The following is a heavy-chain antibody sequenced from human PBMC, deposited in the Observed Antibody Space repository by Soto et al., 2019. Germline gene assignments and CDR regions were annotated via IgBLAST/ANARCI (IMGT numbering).Heavy chain of an antibody. J-gene: IGHJ5*02. V-gene: IGHV4-34*01. CDR1: GFTFSGYA. CDR3: ARGFRFCSGGSCYSGWFDP. Sequence: GSLRLSCAASGFTFSGYAMSWVRQPPGKGLEWIGEINHSGSTNYNPSLKSRVTISVDTSKNQFSLKLSSVTAADTAVYYCARGFRFCSGGSCYSGWFDPWGQGTLVTVSS. D-gene: IGHD2-15*01. CDR2: INHSGST.